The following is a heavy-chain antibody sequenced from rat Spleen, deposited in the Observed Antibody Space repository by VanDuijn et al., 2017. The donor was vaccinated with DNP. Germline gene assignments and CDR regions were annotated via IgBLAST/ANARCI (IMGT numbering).Heavy chain of an antibody. J-gene: IGHJ4*01. CDR3: ARDLIIRDTTSAMDA. Sequence: VQLKESGPGLAQPSQTLSLTCTVSGYSLTSYGVSWARQPPGKGLEWMGRIQSGGSTDYNSALKSRLTIIKDTSKSQVFLKMNSLQTEDTATYYCARDLIIRDTTSAMDAWGPGTSVTVSS. V-gene: IGHV2S1*01. D-gene: IGHD4-3*01. CDR2: IQSGGST. CDR1: GYSLTSYG.